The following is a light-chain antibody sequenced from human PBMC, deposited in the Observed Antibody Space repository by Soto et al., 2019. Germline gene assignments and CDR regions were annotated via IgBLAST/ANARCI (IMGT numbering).Light chain of an antibody. J-gene: IGLJ2*01. CDR2: DND. CDR1: SSNIGNNY. Sequence: QSVLTQPPSVSAAPGQKVTISCSGSSSNIGNNYVSWYQQLPGTAPKLLIYDNDIRPSGIPDRFSGSKSGTSATLGITGLQTGDEADYYCASWDSSLSGVVFGGGTKVTVL. CDR3: ASWDSSLSGVV. V-gene: IGLV1-51*01.